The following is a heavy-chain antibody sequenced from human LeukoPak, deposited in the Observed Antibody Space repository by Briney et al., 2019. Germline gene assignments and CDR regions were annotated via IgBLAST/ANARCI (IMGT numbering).Heavy chain of an antibody. Sequence: GGSLRLSCAASGFTFSIYAMSWVRRAPGKGLQWVSSITSRGESTWYVDSVKGRFAITRDNSENTLYLQMHSLRAEDAAVYYCARDRPNYYGSDGHYYRRDGDYWGRGTLVSVSS. CDR1: GFTFSIYA. CDR3: ARDRPNYYGSDGHYYRRDGDY. J-gene: IGHJ4*02. D-gene: IGHD3-22*01. V-gene: IGHV3-23*01. CDR2: ITSRGEST.